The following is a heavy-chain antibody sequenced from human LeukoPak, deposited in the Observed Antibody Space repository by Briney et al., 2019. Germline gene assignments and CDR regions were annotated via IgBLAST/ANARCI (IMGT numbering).Heavy chain of an antibody. V-gene: IGHV3-48*03. CDR3: ARDYYDILTGTIVAFDI. J-gene: IGHJ3*02. CDR1: GFTFSSYE. D-gene: IGHD3-9*01. CDR2: ISSSGSTI. Sequence: GGSLRLSCAAPGFTFSSYEMNWVRQAPGKGLEWVSYISSSGSTIYYADSVKGRFTISRDNAKNSLYLQMNSLRAEDTAVYYCARDYYDILTGTIVAFDIWGQGTMVTVSS.